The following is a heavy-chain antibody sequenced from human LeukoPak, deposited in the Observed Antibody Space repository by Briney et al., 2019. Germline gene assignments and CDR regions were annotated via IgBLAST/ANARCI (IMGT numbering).Heavy chain of an antibody. Sequence: SETLSLTCTVSGDSISSSGYYWGWIRQPPGKGLEWIASIYYSGRTYYNPSLKSRITISVDSSKNQFSLKLSSVTAADTAVYYCARATRSPHYGFWSGHNWFDPWGQGTLVTVSS. CDR2: IYYSGRT. CDR1: GDSISSSGYY. V-gene: IGHV4-39*07. J-gene: IGHJ5*02. D-gene: IGHD3-3*01. CDR3: ARATRSPHYGFWSGHNWFDP.